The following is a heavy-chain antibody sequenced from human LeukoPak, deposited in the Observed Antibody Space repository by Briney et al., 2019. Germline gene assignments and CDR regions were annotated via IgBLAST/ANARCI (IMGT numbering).Heavy chain of an antibody. J-gene: IGHJ4*02. V-gene: IGHV4-30-4*08. CDR1: GGSISRGDYY. CDR3: ARGLD. CDR2: IFHRGST. Sequence: SETLSLTCTVSGGSISRGDYYWSWFRQPPGKGLEWIGYIFHRGSTSYNPSLKSRVTISIDTSKNQFSLKLSSVAAADTAMYYCARGLDWGQGTLVTVSS.